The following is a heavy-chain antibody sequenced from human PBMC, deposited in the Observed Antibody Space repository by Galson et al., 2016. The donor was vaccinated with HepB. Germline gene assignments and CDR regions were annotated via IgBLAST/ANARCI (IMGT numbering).Heavy chain of an antibody. V-gene: IGHV3-21*01. D-gene: IGHD6-6*01. J-gene: IGHJ2*01. CDR2: ISSNSAYI. CDR1: GFTFRSYT. CDR3: TRDGSRASSSGGFFDL. Sequence: SLRLSCAASGFTFRSYTMNWVRQAPGKGLEWVSTISSNSAYIYYADSVEGRFTISRDHAKDSLHLQMDSLRAEDTAVYYFTRDGSRASSSGGFFDLWGRGTLVTVS.